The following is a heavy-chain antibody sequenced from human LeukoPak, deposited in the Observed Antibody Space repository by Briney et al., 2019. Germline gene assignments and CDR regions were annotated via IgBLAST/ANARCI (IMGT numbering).Heavy chain of an antibody. D-gene: IGHD5-12*01. V-gene: IGHV3-30*02. CDR1: GFVVSDYG. J-gene: IGHJ4*02. CDR3: AKESDSGYHSEGPKN. CDR2: VRNDGSNE. Sequence: GGSLRLSCAASGFVVSDYGMHWVRQAPGKGLEWVAFVRNDGSNEYYVGSVKGRFTISRGKSKNTVYLQMNSLRVEDTAVYSCAKESDSGYHSEGPKNWGLGTLVTVSP.